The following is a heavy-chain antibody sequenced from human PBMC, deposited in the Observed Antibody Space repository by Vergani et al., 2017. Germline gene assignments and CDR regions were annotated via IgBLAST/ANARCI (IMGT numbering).Heavy chain of an antibody. J-gene: IGHJ4*02. CDR2: IYYSGST. Sequence: QLQLQESGPGLVKPSETLSLTCTVSGGSISSSSYYWGWIRQPPGKGLEWIGSIYYSGSTYYNPSLKSRVTISVDTSKNQFSLKLSSVTAADTAVYYCARVASGSRVRGVIITAPLDYWGQGTLVTVSS. CDR3: ARVASGSRVRGVIITAPLDY. D-gene: IGHD3-10*01. CDR1: GGSISSSSYY. V-gene: IGHV4-39*07.